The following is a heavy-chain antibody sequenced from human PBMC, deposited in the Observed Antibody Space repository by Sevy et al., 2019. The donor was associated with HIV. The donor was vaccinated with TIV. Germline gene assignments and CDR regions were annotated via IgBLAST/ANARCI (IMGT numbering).Heavy chain of an antibody. CDR1: GGSISSSSYY. V-gene: IGHV4-39*01. Sequence: SETLSLTCTVSGGSISSSSYYWGWIRQPPGKGLEWIGSIYDSGSTYYNPSLKSRVTISVDTSKNQFSLKLSSVTAADTAVYYCARRRVVGATRYYFDYWGQGTLVTVSS. D-gene: IGHD1-26*01. J-gene: IGHJ4*02. CDR3: ARRRVVGATRYYFDY. CDR2: IYDSGST.